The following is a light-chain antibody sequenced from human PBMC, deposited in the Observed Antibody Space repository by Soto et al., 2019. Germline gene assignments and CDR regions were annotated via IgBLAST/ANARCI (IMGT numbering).Light chain of an antibody. CDR3: QSYNDWPFA. J-gene: IGKJ2*01. V-gene: IGKV3-15*01. Sequence: DIVLTQSPATLSVSPGDRVTLSCRASESLFGFLACYQQKPGQAPRLLMYGVSTRATGIPARFSGGGSATDFNLTISSLQSEDSAFYFCQSYNDWPFASGLRTRLEI. CDR2: GVS. CDR1: ESLFGF.